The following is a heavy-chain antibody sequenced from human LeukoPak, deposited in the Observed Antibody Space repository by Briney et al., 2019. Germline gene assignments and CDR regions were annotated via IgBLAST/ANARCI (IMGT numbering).Heavy chain of an antibody. D-gene: IGHD1-26*01. V-gene: IGHV3-48*03. CDR3: AKNDGNYCDP. CDR1: GFTFSSYE. J-gene: IGHJ5*02. CDR2: ISSSGSTI. Sequence: GGSLRLSCAASGFTFSSYEMNWVRQAPGKGLEWVSYISSSGSTIYYADSVKGRFTISRDNAKNSLYLQMNSLRPEDTAIYYCAKNDGNYCDPWGQGTLVTVSS.